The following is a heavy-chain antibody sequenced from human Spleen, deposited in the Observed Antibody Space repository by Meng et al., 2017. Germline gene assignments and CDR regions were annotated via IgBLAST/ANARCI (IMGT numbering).Heavy chain of an antibody. J-gene: IGHJ4*02. Sequence: QLQLQESVPGLLKPSETLPLTCNVSGGYISRSSYHWGWIRQPTGKGLEWIGSIYYTGSTYYSPSLKSRVTISVETSKNQFSMKLSSVTAADTAVYYCARLREGVTAASWGQGILVTVSS. D-gene: IGHD2-2*01. CDR1: GGYISRSSYH. V-gene: IGHV4-39*01. CDR2: IYYTGST. CDR3: ARLREGVTAAS.